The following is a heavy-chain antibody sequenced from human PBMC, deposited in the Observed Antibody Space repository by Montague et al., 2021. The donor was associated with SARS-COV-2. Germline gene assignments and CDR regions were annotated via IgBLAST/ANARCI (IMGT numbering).Heavy chain of an antibody. D-gene: IGHD3-10*01. J-gene: IGHJ3*02. CDR1: GGSITRNYY. Sequence: SETLSLTCTVSGGSITRNYYWGWIRQPPGKGLEWVGNIYYSGTTFINPSLESRVTISVDASKNQFSLNLTSVTAADTAVYYCARPLVRGVPKAFDIWGQGELVIVSS. CDR3: ARPLVRGVPKAFDI. CDR2: IYYSGTT. V-gene: IGHV4-39*01.